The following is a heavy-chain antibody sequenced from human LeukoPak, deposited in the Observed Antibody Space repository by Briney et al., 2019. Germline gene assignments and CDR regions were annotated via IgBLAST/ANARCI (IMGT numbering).Heavy chain of an antibody. D-gene: IGHD2-2*01. CDR2: INPNSGGT. CDR3: ARLQGCTSTTCRGEDY. CDR1: GYTFTDYY. V-gene: IGHV1-2*02. Sequence: VASVKVSCKASGYTFTDYYMHWVRQAPGQGLEWMGWINPNSGGTNYAQKFQGRVTMTRDTSISTAYMELSRLRSDDSAAYYCARLQGCTSTTCRGEDYWGQGTLVTVSS. J-gene: IGHJ4*02.